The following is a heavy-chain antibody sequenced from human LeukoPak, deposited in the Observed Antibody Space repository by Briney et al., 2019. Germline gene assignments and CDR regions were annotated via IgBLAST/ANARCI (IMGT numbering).Heavy chain of an antibody. CDR3: ARDHQLLYYFDY. CDR2: ISSSSYI. V-gene: IGHV3-21*01. Sequence: GGSLRLSCAASGFTFSSYSMNWVRQAPGKGLEWVSSISSSSYIYYADSVKGRFTISKDNAKNSLYLQMNSLRAEDTAVYYCARDHQLLYYFDYWGQGTLVTVSS. D-gene: IGHD2-2*01. J-gene: IGHJ4*02. CDR1: GFTFSSYS.